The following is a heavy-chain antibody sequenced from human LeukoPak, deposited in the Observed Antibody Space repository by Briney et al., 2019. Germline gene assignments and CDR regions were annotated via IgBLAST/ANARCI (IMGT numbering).Heavy chain of an antibody. CDR3: AKGLLDPNLVLDY. D-gene: IGHD2-8*02. Sequence: GGSLRLSCAASGFMFSNYAMTWVRQAPGKGLEWVSSFTATGGRTYYADSVKGRFTISRDNSKNTLYLQLNSLRAEDTAVYFCAKGLLDPNLVLDYWGQGTLVTVSS. V-gene: IGHV3-23*01. CDR1: GFMFSNYA. CDR2: FTATGGRT. J-gene: IGHJ4*02.